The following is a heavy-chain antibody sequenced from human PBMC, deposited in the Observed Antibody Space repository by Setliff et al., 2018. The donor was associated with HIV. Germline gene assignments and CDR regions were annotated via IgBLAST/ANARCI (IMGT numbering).Heavy chain of an antibody. CDR2: IIPILGIA. CDR1: GGTFSSYA. CDR3: ARAPSLVHDAFDI. V-gene: IGHV1-69*04. Sequence: SVKVSCKASGGTFSSYAISWVRQAPGQGLEWMGRIIPILGIADYALKFQGRVSISADKSTSTAYMELSSLRSEDTAVFYCARAPSLVHDAFDIWGQGTMVTV. J-gene: IGHJ3*02. D-gene: IGHD3-10*01.